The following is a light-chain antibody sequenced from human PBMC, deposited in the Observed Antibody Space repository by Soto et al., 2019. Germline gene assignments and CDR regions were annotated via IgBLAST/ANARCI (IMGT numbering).Light chain of an antibody. CDR1: QDIRSW. Sequence: DIQMTQSPSSVSASVGDRVTFTCRASQDIRSWLAWYQQKPGKAPKLLIYAASTLQRGVPSRFSGSGSGTDFTLTISSLQPEDFATYYCQQADSLPSFGGGTKVEMK. V-gene: IGKV1-12*02. CDR2: AAS. CDR3: QQADSLPS. J-gene: IGKJ4*01.